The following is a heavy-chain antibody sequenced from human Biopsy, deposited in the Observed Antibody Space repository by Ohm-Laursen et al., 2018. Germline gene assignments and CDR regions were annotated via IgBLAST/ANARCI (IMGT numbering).Heavy chain of an antibody. D-gene: IGHD1-1*01. J-gene: IGHJ4*02. CDR1: GFSVSSYD. V-gene: IGHV3-21*04. Sequence: SLRLSCTASGFSVSSYDMNWVRQAPGKGLEWISYISETSSHIYDADSVRGRFTVARDIAKNSLYLQLSSLRVEDTAVYYCAKRGVERGRPLAYWGQGTLVTVSS. CDR3: AKRGVERGRPLAY. CDR2: ISETSSHI.